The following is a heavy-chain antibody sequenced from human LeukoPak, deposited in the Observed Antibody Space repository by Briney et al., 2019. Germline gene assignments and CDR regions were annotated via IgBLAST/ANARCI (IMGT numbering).Heavy chain of an antibody. CDR1: GFTFSSYA. Sequence: QPGGSLRLSCAASGFTFSSYAMSWVRQAPGKGLEWVSAISGSGGTTYYADSVKGRFTISRDNYKNKLFLQMNSLRAEDTALYYCAKGYCASFTCHSRFDPWGQGTLVTVSS. J-gene: IGHJ5*02. D-gene: IGHD2-8*01. CDR2: ISGSGGTT. CDR3: AKGYCASFTCHSRFDP. V-gene: IGHV3-23*01.